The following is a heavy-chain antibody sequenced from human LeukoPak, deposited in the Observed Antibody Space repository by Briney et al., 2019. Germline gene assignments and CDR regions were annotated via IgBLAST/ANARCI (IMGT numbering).Heavy chain of an antibody. CDR2: ISSDGRVG. Sequence: GGSLRPSCAASGFSFSSYEMNWVRQAPGKGLEWVSHISSDGRVGTYLDSVRGRFTISRDNAKESLYLQMSSLRDEDTAVYYCVFPYWQDLDHWGQGTLVTVSS. J-gene: IGHJ4*02. V-gene: IGHV3-48*03. CDR1: GFSFSSYE. CDR3: VFPYWQDLDH. D-gene: IGHD2-15*01.